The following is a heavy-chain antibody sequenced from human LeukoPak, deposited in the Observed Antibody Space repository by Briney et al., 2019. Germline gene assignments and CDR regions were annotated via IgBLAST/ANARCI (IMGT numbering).Heavy chain of an antibody. D-gene: IGHD2-21*01. Sequence: SETLSLTCAVYGGSFSGYYWSWIGQPPGKGLEGTGEINHSGSTNYNPSLKSRVTISVDTSKKQFSLKLSSVTAAYTAVYYCARLDIVVFDYWGQGTLVTVSS. V-gene: IGHV4-34*01. CDR2: INHSGST. CDR1: GGSFSGYY. J-gene: IGHJ4*02. CDR3: ARLDIVVFDY.